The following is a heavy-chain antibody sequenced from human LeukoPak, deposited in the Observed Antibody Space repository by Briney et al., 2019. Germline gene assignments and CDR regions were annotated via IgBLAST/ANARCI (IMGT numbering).Heavy chain of an antibody. Sequence: ASVKVSCKVSGYTLTELSMHWVRQAPGKGLEWMGGFDPEDGETIYAQKFQGRVTMTEDTSTDTAYMELSSLRSEGTAVYYCATARVGYCSSTSCSYNWFDPWGQGTLVTVSS. J-gene: IGHJ5*02. CDR3: ATARVGYCSSTSCSYNWFDP. CDR1: GYTLTELS. D-gene: IGHD2-2*01. V-gene: IGHV1-24*01. CDR2: FDPEDGET.